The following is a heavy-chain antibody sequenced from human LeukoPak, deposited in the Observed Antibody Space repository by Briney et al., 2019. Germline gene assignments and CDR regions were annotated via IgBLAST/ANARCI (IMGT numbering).Heavy chain of an antibody. Sequence: GRSLRLSCAASGFTFSSYGMHWVRQAPGKGLEWVAVIWYDGSNKYYADSVKGRFTISRDNSKNTLYLQMNSLRAEDTAVYYCARDGVYDSSGYYSYYYGMDVWGQGTTVTVSS. V-gene: IGHV3-33*08. CDR1: GFTFSSYG. J-gene: IGHJ6*02. D-gene: IGHD3-22*01. CDR2: IWYDGSNK. CDR3: ARDGVYDSSGYYSYYYGMDV.